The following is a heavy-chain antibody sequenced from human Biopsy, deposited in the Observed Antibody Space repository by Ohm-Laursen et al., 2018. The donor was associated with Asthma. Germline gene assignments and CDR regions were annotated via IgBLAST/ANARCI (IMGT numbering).Heavy chain of an antibody. V-gene: IGHV3-30*04. CDR3: ARGGLHYYEYYGMDF. D-gene: IGHD2-21*02. Sequence: SLRLSCAASGFTFDNYTMHWVRQAPGKGLEWVTIISYDGRNTYYADSVEGRFTISRDNSKNTLFLQMSSLRPEDTAVYYCARGGLHYYEYYGMDFWGQGTTVTVSS. CDR2: ISYDGRNT. CDR1: GFTFDNYT. J-gene: IGHJ6*02.